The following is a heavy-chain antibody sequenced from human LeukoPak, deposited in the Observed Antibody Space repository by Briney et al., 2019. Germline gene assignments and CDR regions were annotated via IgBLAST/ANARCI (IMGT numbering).Heavy chain of an antibody. Sequence: SETLSLTCTVSGGSISSGGYYWSWIRQHPGKGLEWIGYIYYSGSTNYNPSLKSRVTISVDTSKNQFSLKLSSVTAADTAVYYCARDHPYGDYVPYYYYGMDVWGQGTTVTVSS. CDR2: IYYSGST. CDR1: GGSISSGGYY. D-gene: IGHD4-17*01. J-gene: IGHJ6*02. CDR3: ARDHPYGDYVPYYYYGMDV. V-gene: IGHV4-61*08.